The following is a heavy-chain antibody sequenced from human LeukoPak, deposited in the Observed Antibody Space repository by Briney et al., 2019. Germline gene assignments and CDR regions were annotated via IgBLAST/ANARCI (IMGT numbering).Heavy chain of an antibody. V-gene: IGHV5-51*01. Sequence: GESLKISCKGSGYSFTSYWIGWVRQMPGKGLEWMGIIYPGDSDTSYSPSFQGQVTISADKYIRTAYLQWSSLKASDTAMYYCARSLVEMATIEGFGYWGQGTLVTVSS. CDR2: IYPGDSDT. CDR3: ARSLVEMATIEGFGY. J-gene: IGHJ4*02. CDR1: GYSFTSYW. D-gene: IGHD5-24*01.